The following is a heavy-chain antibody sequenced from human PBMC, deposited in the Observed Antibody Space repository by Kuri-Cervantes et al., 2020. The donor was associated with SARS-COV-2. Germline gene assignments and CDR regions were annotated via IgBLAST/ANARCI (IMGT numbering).Heavy chain of an antibody. Sequence: ASVKVSCKAPETTFPNYDINWVRQAAGQGLEWMGMVKTDSGNTLYAQILQGRVTMTRNTSISTAYMELSSLRSDDTAVYYCARDLTYCSGGSCSLYYYYYMDVWGKGTTVTVSS. CDR3: ARDLTYCSGGSCSLYYYYYMDV. J-gene: IGHJ6*03. CDR1: ETTFPNYD. CDR2: VKTDSGNT. D-gene: IGHD2-15*01. V-gene: IGHV1-8*01.